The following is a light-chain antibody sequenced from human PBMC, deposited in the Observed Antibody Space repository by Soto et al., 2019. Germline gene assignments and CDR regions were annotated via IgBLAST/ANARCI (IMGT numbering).Light chain of an antibody. CDR3: QQYYSART. Sequence: DIVMTQSPDSLAVSLGERATINCKSSQSVLHSSNNKNYLAWYQQKPGQPPKLLIYWASTRESGVPDRFSGSGSGTDFTLTISSLQAEDVAVYYCQQYYSARTFGQGTELEIK. J-gene: IGKJ2*02. CDR1: QSVLHSSNNKNY. CDR2: WAS. V-gene: IGKV4-1*01.